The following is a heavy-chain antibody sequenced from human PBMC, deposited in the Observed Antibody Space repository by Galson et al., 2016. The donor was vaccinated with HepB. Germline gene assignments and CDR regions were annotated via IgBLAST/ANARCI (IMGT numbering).Heavy chain of an antibody. Sequence: TLSLTCTVSGGSISSDDYYWSWFRQPPGKGLEWIGYIYYTGRTYYNPSLKSRVAMSLDTSKNQFSLKLTSVTAADTAVFYCARVSGYNSGTYYDFDYWGQGTLVTVSS. CDR3: ARVSGYNSGTYYDFDY. CDR1: GGSISSDDYY. D-gene: IGHD3-10*01. V-gene: IGHV4-30-4*01. CDR2: IYYTGRT. J-gene: IGHJ4*02.